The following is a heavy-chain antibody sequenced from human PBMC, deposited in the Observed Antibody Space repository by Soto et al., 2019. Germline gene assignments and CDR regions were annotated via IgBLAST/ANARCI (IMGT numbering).Heavy chain of an antibody. D-gene: IGHD3-22*01. J-gene: IGHJ4*02. CDR3: AQLSHTYYCKWFGY. Sequence: GSLRLWWAASGDPFGSFAMSWVRQAPGKGLEWVSTLSGGGDHTYYADAVRGRFTISRDNSKNTLFRRRNSLRADHTTINYRAQLSHTYYCKWFGYWGQGTGVTVSS. V-gene: IGHV3-23*01. CDR1: GDPFGSFA. CDR2: LSGGGDHT.